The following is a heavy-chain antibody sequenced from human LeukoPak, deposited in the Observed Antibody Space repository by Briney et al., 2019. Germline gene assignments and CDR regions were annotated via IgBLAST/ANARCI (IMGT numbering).Heavy chain of an antibody. D-gene: IGHD6-19*01. CDR3: AKAVAVAYYFDY. V-gene: IGHV3-48*01. J-gene: IGHJ4*02. CDR2: ISSSSSTK. Sequence: GGSLRLSCAASGFTFSSYSMSWVRQAPGKGLEWVSYISSSSSTKYYADSVKGRFTISRDNAKNSLYLQMNSLRAEDTALYYCAKAVAVAYYFDYWGQGTLVTVSS. CDR1: GFTFSSYS.